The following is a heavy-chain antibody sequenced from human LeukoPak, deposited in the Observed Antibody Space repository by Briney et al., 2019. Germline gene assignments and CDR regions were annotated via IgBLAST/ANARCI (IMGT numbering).Heavy chain of an antibody. CDR1: GYTFTSYG. CDR2: ISAYNGNT. V-gene: IGHV1-18*01. J-gene: IGHJ4*02. Sequence: ASVKVSCKASGYTFTSYGISWVRQAPGQGLEWMGWISAYNGNTNYAQKLQGRVTMTTDTSTGTAYMELRSLRSDDTAVYYCAREGNYYDILTGFFDYWGQGTLVTVSS. CDR3: AREGNYYDILTGFFDY. D-gene: IGHD3-9*01.